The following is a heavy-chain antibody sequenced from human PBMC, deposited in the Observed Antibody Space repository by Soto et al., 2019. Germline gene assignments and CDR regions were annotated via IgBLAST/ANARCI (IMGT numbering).Heavy chain of an antibody. CDR1: GFTFSSYW. CDR3: ASDLSGRADV. J-gene: IGHJ6*02. CDR2: MDEDGGTT. D-gene: IGHD3-10*01. V-gene: IGHV3-74*01. Sequence: GGSLRLSCAASGFTFSSYWMHWVRQVPGKGLVWVSRMDEDGGTTDYADSVKGRFTISRDNAKNTLYLQMNSLRVEDTAVYYCASDLSGRADVWGQGTTVTSP.